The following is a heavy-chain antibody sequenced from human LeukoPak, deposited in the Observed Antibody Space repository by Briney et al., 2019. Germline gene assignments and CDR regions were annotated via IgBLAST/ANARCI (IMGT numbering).Heavy chain of an antibody. J-gene: IGHJ4*02. CDR2: INHSGST. D-gene: IGHD3-22*01. CDR3: ARGSGYYGEDFEY. CDR1: GGSFSGYY. V-gene: IGHV4-34*01. Sequence: SETLSLTCAVYGGSFSGYYWSWIRQPPGKGLEWIGEINHSGSTNYNPSLKSRVTISVDTSKNQFSLKLSSVTAADTAVYYCARGSGYYGEDFEYWGQGTLVTVSS.